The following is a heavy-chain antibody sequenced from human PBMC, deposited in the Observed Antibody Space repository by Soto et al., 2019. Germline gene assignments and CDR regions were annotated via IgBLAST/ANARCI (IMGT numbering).Heavy chain of an antibody. CDR1: GYSITNGYY. D-gene: IGHD2-2*02. CDR2: MFHTGST. CDR3: ARESCVSTRCYNKLVY. V-gene: IGHV4-38-2*02. J-gene: IGHJ4*01. Sequence: SETLSLTCAVSGYSITNGYYWAWIRQPPGQGLECIGTMFHTGSTYYNPSVNSRVTISEDTSKNQFSLKVTSVTAADSAVYYCARESCVSTRCYNKLVYWGQGTLVTVSS.